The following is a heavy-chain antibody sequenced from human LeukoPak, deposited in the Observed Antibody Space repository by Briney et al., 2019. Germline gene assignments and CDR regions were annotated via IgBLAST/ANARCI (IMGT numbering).Heavy chain of an antibody. CDR2: IRVDGSVE. J-gene: IGHJ3*02. CDR3: ATYSGPDKWDASDM. Sequence: GGSLRLSCAASGFTFSAYAMTWVRQAPGKGLEWVATIRVDGSVEYPEDSRKGRFTISRDNAWNSLYLQMDSLRVEDTADYYCATYSGPDKWDASDMWGQGTLVTVSP. V-gene: IGHV3-7*01. CDR1: GFTFSAYA. D-gene: IGHD1-26*01.